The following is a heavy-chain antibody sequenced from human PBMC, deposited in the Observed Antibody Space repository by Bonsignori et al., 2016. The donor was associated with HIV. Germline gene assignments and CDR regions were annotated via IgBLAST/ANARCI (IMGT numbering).Heavy chain of an antibody. D-gene: IGHD3-22*01. Sequence: QVQLQESGPRLVKSSQTLSLTCTVSGDSISSGGDHWSWIRQPAGKGLEWIGRIYSTGSTNYNPSLRSRVTISLETPKNQFYLNLSSVTAADTAVYFCARGYDRVDYWGQGTLVTVVL. CDR3: ARGYDRVDY. J-gene: IGHJ4*02. CDR1: GDSISSGGDH. V-gene: IGHV4-61*02. CDR2: IYSTGST.